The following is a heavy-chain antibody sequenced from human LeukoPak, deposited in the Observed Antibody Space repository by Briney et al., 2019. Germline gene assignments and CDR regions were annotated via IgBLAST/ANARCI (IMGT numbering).Heavy chain of an antibody. V-gene: IGHV4-39*07. D-gene: IGHD3-10*01. CDR2: IHYSGST. J-gene: IGHJ6*03. CDR3: ARGRSSMVRGYYYYYMDV. CDR1: GGSISSSSYY. Sequence: SETLSLTCTVSGGSISSSSYYWGWIRQPPGKGLEWIGSIHYSGSTNYNPSLKIRVNISVDTSKNQFSLKLSSVTAADTAVYYCARGRSSMVRGYYYYYMDVWGKGTTVTISS.